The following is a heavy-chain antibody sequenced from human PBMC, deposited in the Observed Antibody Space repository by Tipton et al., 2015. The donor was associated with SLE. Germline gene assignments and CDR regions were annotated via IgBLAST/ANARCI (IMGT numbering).Heavy chain of an antibody. CDR1: GGSISGYY. CDR3: ARQVGGNKFSANWFDL. J-gene: IGHJ5*01. CDR2: IYYTGTT. V-gene: IGHV4-59*08. Sequence: TLSLTCTVSGGSISGYYWSWLRQSPGKGLEWIGYIYYTGTTHFNPPLDSRATMSVDTSQNQFSLKVNSVTAADTAVYFCARQVGGNKFSANWFDLWGQGTLVTVSS. D-gene: IGHD3-16*01.